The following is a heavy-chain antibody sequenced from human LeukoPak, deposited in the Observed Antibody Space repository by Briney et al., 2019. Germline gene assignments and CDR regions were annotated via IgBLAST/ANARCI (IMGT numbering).Heavy chain of an antibody. Sequence: SVKVSCKASGGTFSSYAITWVRQSTGQGLECMGRIIPILGIADYAQKFQGRVTIIEDKSTSTAYIELSSLRSEDTAVYYCARDLYSGHEGNAFDIWGQGTMVTVSS. J-gene: IGHJ3*02. D-gene: IGHD5-12*01. V-gene: IGHV1-69*04. CDR3: ARDLYSGHEGNAFDI. CDR1: GGTFSSYA. CDR2: IIPILGIA.